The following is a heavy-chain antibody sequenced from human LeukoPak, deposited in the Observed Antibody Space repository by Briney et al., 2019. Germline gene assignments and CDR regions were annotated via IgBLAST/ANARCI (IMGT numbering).Heavy chain of an antibody. CDR2: IIPIFGTA. V-gene: IGHV1-69*13. Sequence: ASVKVSCKASGGTFSSYAISWVRQVPGQGLEWMGGIIPIFGTANYAQKFQGRVTITADESTSTAYMELSSLRSEDTAVYYCARWSWFGAPHYYYYGMDAWGQGTTVTVSS. J-gene: IGHJ6*02. CDR3: ARWSWFGAPHYYYYGMDA. CDR1: GGTFSSYA. D-gene: IGHD3-10*01.